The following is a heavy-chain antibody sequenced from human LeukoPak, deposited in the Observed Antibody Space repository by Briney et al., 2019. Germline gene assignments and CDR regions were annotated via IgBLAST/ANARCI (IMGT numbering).Heavy chain of an antibody. CDR3: ARGAYDSSGYHRAFDI. D-gene: IGHD3-22*01. J-gene: IGHJ3*02. CDR1: GGSISSSSYY. CDR2: IYYSGST. V-gene: IGHV4-39*07. Sequence: SETLSLTCTVSGGSISSSSYYWGWVRQPLGKGLEWIGTIYYSGSTYYTPSLKGRVAISIDTSKTQFSLRLSSVTAADTAVYHCARGAYDSSGYHRAFDIWGQGTMVTVSS.